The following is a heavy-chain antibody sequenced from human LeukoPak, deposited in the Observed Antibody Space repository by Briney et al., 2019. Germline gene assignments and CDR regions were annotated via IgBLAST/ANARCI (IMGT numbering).Heavy chain of an antibody. CDR1: GGTFSTSA. J-gene: IGHJ6*02. Sequence: SVKVSCKTSGGTFSTSAITWVRQAPGQGLEWMGRIIPVLNITTYAQRFQGRVTITADTSTSTVYMVLSSLRSEETAVYYCARDQGLTAPPPYGLDVWGQGTTVIVSS. V-gene: IGHV1-69*04. CDR2: IIPVLNIT. D-gene: IGHD5-18*01. CDR3: ARDQGLTAPPPYGLDV.